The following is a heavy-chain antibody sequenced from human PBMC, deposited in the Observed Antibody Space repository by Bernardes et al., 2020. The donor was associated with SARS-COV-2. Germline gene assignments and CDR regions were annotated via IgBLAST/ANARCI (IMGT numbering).Heavy chain of an antibody. CDR3: ARAGQFYFEY. Sequence: GSRRLSCAASGFSFSTSWVHWVRQTPGKGLVWVSRINSDGSVIDYADSVKGRFTISRDNAKNTLYLQMNSLRADDTAVYYCARAGQFYFEYWGQGTLVTVSS. CDR2: INSDGSVI. CDR1: GFSFSTSW. J-gene: IGHJ4*02. V-gene: IGHV3-74*01.